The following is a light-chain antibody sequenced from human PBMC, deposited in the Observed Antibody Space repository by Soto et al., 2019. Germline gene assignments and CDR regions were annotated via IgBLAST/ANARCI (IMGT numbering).Light chain of an antibody. CDR3: QQYDFSLRT. J-gene: IGKJ1*01. Sequence: ETVLTQSPGTLSLSPGERATLSCRASQSVTNSYLAWFQQKPGQAPRLLIFGALSRATGIPDRFSGSGSGTDVTLTISRLEPEDFAVYYCQQYDFSLRTFGQGSKVEI. V-gene: IGKV3-20*01. CDR1: QSVTNSY. CDR2: GAL.